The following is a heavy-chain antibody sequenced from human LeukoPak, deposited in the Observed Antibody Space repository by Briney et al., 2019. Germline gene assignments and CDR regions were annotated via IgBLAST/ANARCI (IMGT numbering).Heavy chain of an antibody. D-gene: IGHD6-13*01. CDR1: GFTFSSYG. V-gene: IGHV3-30*03. CDR3: ARGWQQLVKYAFDI. J-gene: IGHJ3*02. CDR2: ISYDGSNK. Sequence: PGGSLRLSCAASGFTFSSYGMHWVRQAPGKGLEWVAVISYDGSNKYYADSVKGRFTISRDNSKNTLYLQMNSLRAEDTAVYYCARGWQQLVKYAFDIWAKGQWSPSLQ.